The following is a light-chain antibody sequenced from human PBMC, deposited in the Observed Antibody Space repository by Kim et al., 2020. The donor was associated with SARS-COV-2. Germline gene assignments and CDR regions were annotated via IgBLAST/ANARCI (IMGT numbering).Light chain of an antibody. CDR3: QAWDSSVV. CDR2: QDS. V-gene: IGLV3-1*01. CDR1: KLGDKF. Sequence: VSPGQPASITCTGEKLGDKFACWYQQKPGQSPVLVIYQDSKRPSGIPERFSGSNSGNTATLTISGTQAMDEADYYCQAWDSSVVFGGGTQLTVL. J-gene: IGLJ2*01.